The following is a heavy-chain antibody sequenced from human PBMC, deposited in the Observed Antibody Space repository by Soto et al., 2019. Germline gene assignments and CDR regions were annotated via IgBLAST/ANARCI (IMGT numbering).Heavy chain of an antibody. J-gene: IGHJ4*02. CDR3: ARLLYVLGYCSSFSCWAAFDF. V-gene: IGHV5-51*01. D-gene: IGHD2-2*01. Sequence: GESLNISCKGSGYSFTSYWIAWGRQMPGKGLEWMGIIYPGDSDTKYSPSFHGQVTISADKSISTAYLQWSSLKASYTAMYYCARLLYVLGYCSSFSCWAAFDFWGQGTLVTVSS. CDR1: GYSFTSYW. CDR2: IYPGDSDT.